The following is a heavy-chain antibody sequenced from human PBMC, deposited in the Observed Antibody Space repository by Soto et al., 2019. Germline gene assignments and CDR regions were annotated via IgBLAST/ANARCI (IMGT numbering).Heavy chain of an antibody. V-gene: IGHV1-2*02. Sequence: QVQLVQSGAEVKKPGASVKVSCKASGYTFSGYYMHWVRQAPGQGLEWMGWINTLSGDTSFPQKFQGRLAMTRDTSIDTAFMEVSRLTSDDMAIYYCARSLLNVILPLGYWGQGTLVSVSP. D-gene: IGHD3-3*02. CDR2: INTLSGDT. CDR3: ARSLLNVILPLGY. J-gene: IGHJ4*02. CDR1: GYTFSGYY.